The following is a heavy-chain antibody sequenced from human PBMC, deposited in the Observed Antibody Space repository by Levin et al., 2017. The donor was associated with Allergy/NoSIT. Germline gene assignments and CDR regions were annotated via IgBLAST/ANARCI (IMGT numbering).Heavy chain of an antibody. CDR1: GFTFSSYA. CDR2: ITSNGGNT. V-gene: IGHV3-64D*06. Sequence: VASVKVSCSASGFTFSSYAMHWVRQAPGKGLEYVSSITSNGGNTYYADSVKGRFTISRDNSKNTLYLQMSSLRAEDTAMYYCVKDYYYDSSVVFGFWGQGTLVTVSS. D-gene: IGHD3-22*01. J-gene: IGHJ4*02. CDR3: VKDYYYDSSVVFGF.